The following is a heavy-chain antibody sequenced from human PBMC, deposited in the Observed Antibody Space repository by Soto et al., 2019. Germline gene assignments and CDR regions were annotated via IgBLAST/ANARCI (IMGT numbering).Heavy chain of an antibody. CDR1: GFDFEDYV. V-gene: IGHV3-43D*04. D-gene: IGHD3-22*01. CDR3: AKSLYYYDSSPLDH. J-gene: IGHJ4*02. Sequence: VGSLRLSGAAAGFDFEDYVMHWVRQVPGKGLEWVSLTNSDGTDSYYMDSVKGRFTISRDNAKSTLYLQMDRLRPEDTALYFCAKSLYYYDSSPLDHWGQGTLVTVSS. CDR2: TNSDGTDS.